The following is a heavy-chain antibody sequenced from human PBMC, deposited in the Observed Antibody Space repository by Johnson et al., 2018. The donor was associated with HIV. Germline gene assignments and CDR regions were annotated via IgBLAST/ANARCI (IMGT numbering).Heavy chain of an antibody. D-gene: IGHD1-7*01. CDR3: ARDRAPISGTRWNAFDI. V-gene: IGHV3-30*04. J-gene: IGHJ3*02. CDR2: IPYDGTNK. CDR1: GFTFSSYA. Sequence: VQLMESGGGVVQPGRSLRLSCAASGFTFSSYAMHWVRQAPGKGLEGVAVIPYDGTNKYYADAVKGRFTIFRDNSKSTLYMNRLRTGDTAVYYCARDRAPISGTRWNAFDIWGQGAMVTVSS.